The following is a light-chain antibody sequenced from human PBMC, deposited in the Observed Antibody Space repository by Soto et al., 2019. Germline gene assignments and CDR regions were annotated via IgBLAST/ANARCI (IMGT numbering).Light chain of an antibody. CDR2: GAS. Sequence: IVLTPSPGTLSLSPGESATLSCKASQSVSSNFLAWYQRKPGQTPRLLIYGASYRATDIPYRFSGSGSGTDFTLTITRLEPEDFAEYYCQQYGTSPPTFGQGTKVEI. CDR3: QQYGTSPPT. CDR1: QSVSSNF. J-gene: IGKJ1*01. V-gene: IGKV3-20*01.